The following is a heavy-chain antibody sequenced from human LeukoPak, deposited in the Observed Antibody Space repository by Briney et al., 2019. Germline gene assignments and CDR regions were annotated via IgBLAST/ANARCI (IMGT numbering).Heavy chain of an antibody. D-gene: IGHD6-6*01. CDR2: TSSSSSYI. CDR3: ARVELAQSPFDS. Sequence: GGSLRLSCAASGFTFSTYSMNWVRQAPGKRLEWVSSTSSSSSYIYYADSVEGRFTISRDNAKNSLYLQMKSLRAEDTAVYYCARVELAQSPFDSWGQGTLVTVSS. V-gene: IGHV3-21*01. J-gene: IGHJ4*02. CDR1: GFTFSTYS.